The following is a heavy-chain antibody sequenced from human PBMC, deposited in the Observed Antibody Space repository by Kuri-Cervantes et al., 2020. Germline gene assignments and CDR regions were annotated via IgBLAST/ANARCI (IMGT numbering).Heavy chain of an antibody. CDR1: GGSFSGNY. V-gene: IGHV4-34*01. CDR3: ARVPLLRYFDWLSENYYYYGMDV. D-gene: IGHD3-9*01. Sequence: GSLRLSCAVYGGSFSGNYWSWIRQPPGKGLEWIGEISHGGSTSYNPSLKSRVTISVDTSKNQFSLKLSSVTAADTAVYYCARVPLLRYFDWLSENYYYYGMDVWGQGTTVTVSS. CDR2: ISHGGST. J-gene: IGHJ6*02.